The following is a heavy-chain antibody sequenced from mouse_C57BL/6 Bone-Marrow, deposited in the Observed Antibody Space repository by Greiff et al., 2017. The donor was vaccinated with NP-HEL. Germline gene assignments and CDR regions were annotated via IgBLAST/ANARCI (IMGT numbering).Heavy chain of an antibody. D-gene: IGHD2-4*01. J-gene: IGHJ2*01. CDR1: GFTFSSYA. Sequence: EVKLVESGGGLVKPGGSLKLSCAASGFTFSSYAMSWVRQTPETRLEWVATISDGGSYTYYQENVKSRFTITRDNAKNKLYMQMSHLKSRDTAMYYCASDPVITTTCFDYWGQGTTLTVSS. CDR2: ISDGGSYT. V-gene: IGHV5-4*03. CDR3: ASDPVITTTCFDY.